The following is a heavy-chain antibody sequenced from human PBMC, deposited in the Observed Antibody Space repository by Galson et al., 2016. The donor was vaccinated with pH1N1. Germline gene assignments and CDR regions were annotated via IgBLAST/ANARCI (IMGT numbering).Heavy chain of an antibody. V-gene: IGHV4-38-2*01. Sequence: SETLSLTCDVSDYLISNCCFWGWIRQPPGKGLEWIANICHTGNTYYNPSLRGRVAISIDTSRNQFSLRLSSVTAADTAVYYCARHGGLPHVALLYPIDDWGQGTLVTVSS. D-gene: IGHD3-3*01. CDR2: ICHTGNT. CDR1: DYLISNCCF. J-gene: IGHJ4*02. CDR3: ARHGGLPHVALLYPIDD.